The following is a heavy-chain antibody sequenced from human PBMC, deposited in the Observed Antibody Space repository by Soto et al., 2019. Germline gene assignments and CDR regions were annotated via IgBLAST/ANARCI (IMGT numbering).Heavy chain of an antibody. CDR3: ARPSVFGVVQFDY. Sequence: PSETLSLTCTVSGDSTSSSSYYWGWVRQPPGKGLEWIGSIYYSGSTFYNPSLKSRVTISVDTSKNEFSLKLRSVTAADTAVYYCARPSVFGVVQFDYWGQGILVTVSS. CDR1: GDSTSSSSYY. D-gene: IGHD3-3*01. V-gene: IGHV4-39*01. CDR2: IYYSGST. J-gene: IGHJ4*02.